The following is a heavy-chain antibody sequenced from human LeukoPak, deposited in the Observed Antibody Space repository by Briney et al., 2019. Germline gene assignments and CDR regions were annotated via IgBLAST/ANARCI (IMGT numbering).Heavy chain of an antibody. CDR2: INPNSGGT. CDR3: ARDPETVVVVPAAPFDY. J-gene: IGHJ4*02. D-gene: IGHD2-2*01. Sequence: ASVKVSCKASGYTFTGYYMHWVRQAPGQGLEWMGWINPNSGGTNYAQKFQGRVTMTRDTSISTAYMELSRLRSDDTAVYYCARDPETVVVVPAAPFDYWGQGTLVTVSS. V-gene: IGHV1-2*02. CDR1: GYTFTGYY.